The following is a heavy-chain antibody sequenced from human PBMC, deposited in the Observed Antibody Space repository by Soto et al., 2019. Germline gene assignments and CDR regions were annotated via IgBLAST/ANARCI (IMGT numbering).Heavy chain of an antibody. D-gene: IGHD6-19*01. V-gene: IGHV5-51*01. J-gene: IGHJ4*02. CDR1: GYSFTSYW. Sequence: GESLKISCMASGYSFTSYWIGWARQMPGKGLEWMGIIYPGDSEISYSPAFQGQVTMSADQSTTTAYLQWSSLKASDTAMYYCVRSANGGWYMFDYWGLGIPVTVSS. CDR2: IYPGDSEI. CDR3: VRSANGGWYMFDY.